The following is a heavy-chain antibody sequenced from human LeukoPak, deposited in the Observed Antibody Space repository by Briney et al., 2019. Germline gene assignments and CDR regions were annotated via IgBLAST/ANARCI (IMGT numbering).Heavy chain of an antibody. D-gene: IGHD2-2*01. CDR1: GFSFSSYA. CDR2: ISAGGSST. J-gene: IGHJ5*01. CDR3: AKGGYCSSSSCYYGWFDY. V-gene: IGHV3-23*01. Sequence: GGSLRLSCAASGFSFSSYAMNWVRQAPGKRLEWVSTISAGGSSTYYADSVKGRFTISRDNSKNTLYLQMNSLRAEDTAVYYCAKGGYCSSSSCYYGWFDYWGQGTLVTVSS.